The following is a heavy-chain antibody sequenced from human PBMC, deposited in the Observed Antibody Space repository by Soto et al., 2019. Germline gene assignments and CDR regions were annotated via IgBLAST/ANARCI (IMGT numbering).Heavy chain of an antibody. J-gene: IGHJ5*02. V-gene: IGHV4-30-2*01. Sequence: SETLSLTCTVSGVSISSSGYYWGWIRQPPGKGLEWIGYIYHSGSTYYNPSLKSRVTISVDRSKNQFSLKLSSVTAADTAVYYCARGGCSGGSCYHWFDPWGQGTLVTVSS. CDR1: GVSISSSGYY. CDR3: ARGGCSGGSCYHWFDP. CDR2: IYHSGST. D-gene: IGHD2-15*01.